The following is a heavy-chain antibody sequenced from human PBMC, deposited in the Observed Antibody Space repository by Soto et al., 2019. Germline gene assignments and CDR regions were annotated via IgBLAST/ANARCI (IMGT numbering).Heavy chain of an antibody. CDR2: ITGSGSTI. J-gene: IGHJ5*02. CDR3: AKDFTAYLSSWFHL. D-gene: IGHD6-13*01. V-gene: IGHV3-23*01. Sequence: GGSLRLSCAASEFTFSSNAMHWVRQAPGKELEWVSGITGSGSTIFYADSVKGRFTISRDNYKNTLSLHMSSLRAEDTAIYYCAKDFTAYLSSWFHLWGQGTLVTVSS. CDR1: EFTFSSNA.